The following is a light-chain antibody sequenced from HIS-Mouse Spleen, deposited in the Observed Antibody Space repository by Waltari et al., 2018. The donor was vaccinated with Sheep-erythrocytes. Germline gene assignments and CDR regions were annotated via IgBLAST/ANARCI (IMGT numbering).Light chain of an antibody. CDR1: SSDVGSSNL. J-gene: IGLJ3*02. Sequence: QSALTQPASVSGSPGPSINISCPGTSSDVGSSNLFSRYHHHPGKAPTLMIYEASKRPSGVSNRFSGSKSGNTASLTISGLQAEDEADYYCCSYAGSSTPWVFGGGTKLTVL. V-gene: IGLV2-23*01. CDR3: CSYAGSSTPWV. CDR2: EAS.